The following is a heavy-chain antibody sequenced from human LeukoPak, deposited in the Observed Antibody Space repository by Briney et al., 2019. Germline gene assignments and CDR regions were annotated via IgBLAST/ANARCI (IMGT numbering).Heavy chain of an antibody. CDR1: GASISSYY. V-gene: IGHV4-59*12. J-gene: IGHJ4*02. CDR2: IYYSGST. D-gene: IGHD1-26*01. CDR3: ARAGSGGYSGSYYYFDY. Sequence: SETLSLTCTVSGASISSYYWSWIRQPPGKGLEWIGYIYYSGSTNYNPSLKSRVTMSVDTSKNQFSLKLSSVTAADTAVYYCARAGSGGYSGSYYYFDYWGQGTLVTVSS.